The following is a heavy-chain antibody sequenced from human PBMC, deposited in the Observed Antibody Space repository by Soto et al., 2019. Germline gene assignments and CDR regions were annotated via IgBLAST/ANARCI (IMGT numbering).Heavy chain of an antibody. V-gene: IGHV5-51*01. J-gene: IGHJ4*02. CDR2: VYPRDSDT. CDR3: ARPPLPGYSIHFNS. CDR1: GYIFIDYW. Sequence: GESLKISCKASGYIFIDYWIGWVRQMPGKGLEWMGIVYPRDSDTRYSPSFQGQVTISADRSTGTAFLQWRSLKASDAALYYCARPPLPGYSIHFNSWGQGTLVTVSS. D-gene: IGHD2-15*01.